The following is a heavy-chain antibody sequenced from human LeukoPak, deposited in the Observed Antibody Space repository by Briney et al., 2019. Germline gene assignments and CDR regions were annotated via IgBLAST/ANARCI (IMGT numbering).Heavy chain of an antibody. V-gene: IGHV4-59*02. D-gene: IGHD1/OR15-1a*01. CDR2: FYYSGST. Sequence: PSETLSLTCTVSGGSVTNYYWNWIRQTPGKGLVWIGCFYYSGSTSYNPSLKSRVTISIDTSKNQFSLKLASVTAADTAVYYCARTSILGTRPSYRDAFDIWGQGTMVTVSS. J-gene: IGHJ3*02. CDR3: ARTSILGTRPSYRDAFDI. CDR1: GGSVTNYY.